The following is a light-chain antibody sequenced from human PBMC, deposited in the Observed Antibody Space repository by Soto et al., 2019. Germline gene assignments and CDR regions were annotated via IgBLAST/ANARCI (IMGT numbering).Light chain of an antibody. CDR2: EVS. V-gene: IGLV2-14*01. J-gene: IGLJ1*01. Sequence: QSVLTQPASVSGSPGQSITISCTGTSSDVGGYNYVSWYQHQPGRAPKLMIYEVSNRPSGVSSRFSGSKSGNTASLTVSGLQAEDESDYYCSSYAGSNNYVFGAGTKVTVL. CDR1: SSDVGGYNY. CDR3: SSYAGSNNYV.